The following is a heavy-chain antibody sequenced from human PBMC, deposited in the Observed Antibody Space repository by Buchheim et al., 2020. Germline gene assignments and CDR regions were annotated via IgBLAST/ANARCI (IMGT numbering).Heavy chain of an antibody. CDR1: GFTFSSYS. CDR3: ASGWYYDFWSGYFIPSDWFDP. V-gene: IGHV3-48*01. D-gene: IGHD3-3*01. J-gene: IGHJ5*02. CDR2: ISSSSSTI. Sequence: EVQLVESGGGLVQPGGSLRLSCAASGFTFSSYSMNWVRQAPGKGLEWVSYISSSSSTIYYADSVKGRFTISRDNAKYSLYLQMNSLRAEDTAVYYCASGWYYDFWSGYFIPSDWFDPWGQGTL.